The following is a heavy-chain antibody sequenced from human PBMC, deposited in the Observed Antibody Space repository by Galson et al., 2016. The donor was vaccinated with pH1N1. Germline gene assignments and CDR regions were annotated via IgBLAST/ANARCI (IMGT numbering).Heavy chain of an antibody. D-gene: IGHD4-17*01. CDR2: IFPGDSET. V-gene: IGHV5-51*01. CDR3: ATQQRSSFYVDTLAY. J-gene: IGHJ4*02. Sequence: QSGAEVKKPGESLKISCQGSGYNFITYWIAWVRQTPGKGLEWMGGIFPGDSETRYSPSFQGHVTISADKSTNTAYLQWTSLKASDTAIFYCATQQRSSFYVDTLAYWGQGTLVTVSS. CDR1: GYNFITYW.